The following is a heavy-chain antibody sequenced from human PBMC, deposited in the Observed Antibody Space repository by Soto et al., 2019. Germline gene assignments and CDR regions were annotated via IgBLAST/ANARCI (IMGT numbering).Heavy chain of an antibody. Sequence: QVQLVESGGGVVQPGKSLRLSCAASGFTFSTYGIHWVRQAPGKGLEWVALISYDGGSKYYGDSVKGRFIISRDNSHNTVSLQMNSLRADATAVYFCAKEQPAMTVVVADYFDSWGQGTLVTVSS. V-gene: IGHV3-30*18. J-gene: IGHJ4*02. CDR2: ISYDGGSK. D-gene: IGHD3-22*01. CDR3: AKEQPAMTVVVADYFDS. CDR1: GFTFSTYG.